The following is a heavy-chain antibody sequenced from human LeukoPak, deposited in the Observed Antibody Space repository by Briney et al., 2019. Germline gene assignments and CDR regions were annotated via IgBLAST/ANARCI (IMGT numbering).Heavy chain of an antibody. J-gene: IGHJ4*02. CDR2: ITDVGDI. V-gene: IGHV3-23*01. CDR3: TRDRGGSPTDVFDY. D-gene: IGHD2-15*01. CDR1: GLTFSKSA. Sequence: GGSLRLSCAASGLTFSKSALTWVRQAPGKGLEWVSTITDVGDIFYTYSVRGRFTISRDNSKNTVYMQMDGLRAEDTAVYYCTRDRGGSPTDVFDYWGQRTLVTVSS.